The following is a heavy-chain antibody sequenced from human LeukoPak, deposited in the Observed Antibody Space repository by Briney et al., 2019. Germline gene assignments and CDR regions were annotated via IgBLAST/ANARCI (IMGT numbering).Heavy chain of an antibody. CDR3: ARGTRYDSSGYYSQDLDY. V-gene: IGHV3-21*01. CDR1: GFTFSSYS. D-gene: IGHD3-22*01. CDR2: ITSRSSYR. Sequence: GGSLRLSCAASGFTFSSYSMNWVRQAPGKGLEWVSFITSRSSYRYYADSVKGRFTISRDNAKNSLYLQMNSLRAEDTAVYYCARGTRYDSSGYYSQDLDYWGQGTLVTVSS. J-gene: IGHJ4*02.